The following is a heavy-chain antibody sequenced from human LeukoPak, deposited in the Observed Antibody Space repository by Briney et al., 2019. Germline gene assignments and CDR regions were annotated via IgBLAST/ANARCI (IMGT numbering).Heavy chain of an antibody. Sequence: GGSLRLSCAASGFTLNTYAMSWVRQAPGKGLEWVSAIRGRGDSTYYTDSVKGRFTVSRDNSKNTLYLQMNSLRAEDTAVYYCAKDRVAAAGIGELEHWGQGTLVTVSS. CDR3: AKDRVAAAGIGELEH. CDR2: IRGRGDST. V-gene: IGHV3-23*01. D-gene: IGHD6-13*01. CDR1: GFTLNTYA. J-gene: IGHJ1*01.